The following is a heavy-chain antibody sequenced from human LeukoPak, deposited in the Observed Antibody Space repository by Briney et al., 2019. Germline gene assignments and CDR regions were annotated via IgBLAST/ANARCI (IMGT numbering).Heavy chain of an antibody. CDR2: IYSSGST. V-gene: IGHV4-30-4*07. CDR1: GGSISSGGYS. CDR3: AREGYYGSGSYPLD. D-gene: IGHD3-10*01. J-gene: IGHJ4*02. Sequence: SETLSLTCAVSGGSISSGGYSWSWIRQPPGKGLEWIGFIYSSGSTYYNPSLKSRVTISVDTSKNQFSLKLSSVTAADTAVYYCAREGYYGSGSYPLDWGQGTLVTVSS.